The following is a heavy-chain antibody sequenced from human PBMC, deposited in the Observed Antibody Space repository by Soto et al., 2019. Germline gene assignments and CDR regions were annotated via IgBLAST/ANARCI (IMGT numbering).Heavy chain of an antibody. CDR3: GGSGSHSRDGRYFDL. CDR1: GGTFSSYT. Sequence: QVQLVQSGAEVKKPGSSVKVSCKASGGTFSSYTISWVRQAPGQGLEWMGRIIPILGIANYAQKFQGRVTITADKSTSTAYMELSSLRSEDTAVYYCGGSGSHSRDGRYFDLWGRGTLVTVSS. D-gene: IGHD3-10*01. CDR2: IIPILGIA. J-gene: IGHJ2*01. V-gene: IGHV1-69*02.